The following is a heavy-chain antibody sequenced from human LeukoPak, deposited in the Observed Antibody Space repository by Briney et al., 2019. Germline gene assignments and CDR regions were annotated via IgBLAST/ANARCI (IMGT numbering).Heavy chain of an antibody. CDR2: IYYSGST. V-gene: IGHV4-30-4*01. Sequence: SETLSLTCTVSGGSISSGDYYWTWIRQPPGKGQEWIGYIYYSGSTYYNPSLKSRVTISVDTSKNQFSLKLSSVTAADTAVYYCARLQYYYDSNGYYSLYYFDYWGQGTVVTVSS. D-gene: IGHD3-22*01. CDR1: GGSISSGDYY. CDR3: ARLQYYYDSNGYYSLYYFDY. J-gene: IGHJ4*02.